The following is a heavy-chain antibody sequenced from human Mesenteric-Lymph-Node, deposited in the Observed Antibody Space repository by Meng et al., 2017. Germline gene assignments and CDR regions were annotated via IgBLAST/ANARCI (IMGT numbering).Heavy chain of an antibody. J-gene: IGHJ4*02. V-gene: IGHV3-66*03. Sequence: GESLKISCAASGFTVSSNYMSWVRQAPGKGLEWLSSVLGSCDTTYYADTVKGRITISRDNSKNTLYLQMNSLGAEDTAVYYCARDRTDIVVVVAAKGALAYWGQGTLVTVSS. D-gene: IGHD2-15*01. CDR3: ARDRTDIVVVVAAKGALAY. CDR2: LGSCDTT. CDR1: GFTVSSNY.